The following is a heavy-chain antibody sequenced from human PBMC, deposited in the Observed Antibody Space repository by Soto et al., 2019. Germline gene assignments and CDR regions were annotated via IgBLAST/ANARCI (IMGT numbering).Heavy chain of an antibody. V-gene: IGHV1-2*04. Sequence: APVEVSRKASGDTFSISAISWVRQAPGQGLEWMGWINPNSGGTNYAQKFQGWVTMTRDTSISTAYMELSRLRSDDTAVYYCATQRDYGDYGAFDYWGQGTLVTVSS. CDR3: ATQRDYGDYGAFDY. D-gene: IGHD4-17*01. J-gene: IGHJ4*02. CDR2: INPNSGGT. CDR1: GDTFSISA.